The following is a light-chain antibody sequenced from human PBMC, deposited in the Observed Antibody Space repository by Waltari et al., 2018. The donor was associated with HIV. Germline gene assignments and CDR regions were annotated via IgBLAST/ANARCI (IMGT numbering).Light chain of an antibody. CDR3: QQRSNWPRT. J-gene: IGKJ1*01. CDR2: DAS. CDR1: QSVSSY. Sequence: EIVLPQSPATLSLSPGERATLPCRASQSVSSYLAWYQQKPGQAPRLLIYDASNRATGIPARFSGSGSGTDFTLTISSLEPEDFAVYYCQQRSNWPRTFGQGTKVEIK. V-gene: IGKV3-11*01.